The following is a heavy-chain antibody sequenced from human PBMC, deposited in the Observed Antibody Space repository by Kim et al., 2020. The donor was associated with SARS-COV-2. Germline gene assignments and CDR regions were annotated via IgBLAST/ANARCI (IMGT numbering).Heavy chain of an antibody. CDR2: XSGSGTTT. V-gene: IGHV3-48*04. J-gene: IGHJ3*02. Sequence: GGSLRLSCATSGFTLSIYSMNWVRQAPGKGLEWVSHXSGSGTTTKHADSVKGRFPISRATXKNSXVLQMNGLRAEDTALYYCVXENHWAFDIWGQGTMVTVSS. CDR1: GFTLSIYS. CDR3: VXENHWAFDI.